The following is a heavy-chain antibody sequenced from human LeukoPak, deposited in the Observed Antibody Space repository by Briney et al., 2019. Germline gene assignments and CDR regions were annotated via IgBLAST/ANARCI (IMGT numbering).Heavy chain of an antibody. CDR3: ARKGGGQLVNTRRWFDP. J-gene: IGHJ5*02. CDR1: GGSFSGYY. CDR2: INHSGST. V-gene: IGHV4-34*01. D-gene: IGHD6-13*01. Sequence: SETLSLTCAVYGGSFSGYYWSWIRPPPRKGLEWIGEINHSGSTNYMPSLKSRVTISIDTSKKKFSLKLSSVTAADTAVYYCARKGGGQLVNTRRWFDPWGQGTLVTVSS.